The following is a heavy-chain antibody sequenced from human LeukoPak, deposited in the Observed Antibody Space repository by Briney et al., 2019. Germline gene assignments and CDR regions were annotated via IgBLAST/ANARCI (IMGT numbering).Heavy chain of an antibody. CDR1: GYTFTSYG. J-gene: IGHJ6*02. CDR2: ISAYNGNT. D-gene: IGHD3-22*01. Sequence: AASVKVSCKASGYTFTSYGISWARQAPGQGLEWMGWISAYNGNTNYAQKLQGRVTMTTDTSTSTAYMELRSLRSDDTAVYYCARVSGYVAPQATGGMDVWGQGTTVTVSS. CDR3: ARVSGYVAPQATGGMDV. V-gene: IGHV1-18*01.